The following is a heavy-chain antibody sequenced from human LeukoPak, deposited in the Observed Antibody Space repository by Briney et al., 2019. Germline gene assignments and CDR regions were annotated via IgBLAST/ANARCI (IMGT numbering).Heavy chain of an antibody. J-gene: IGHJ5*02. V-gene: IGHV1-69*04. CDR1: GGTFSSYA. CDR2: IIPILGIA. D-gene: IGHD3-22*01. Sequence: SVKVSCKASGGTFSSYAISWVRPAPGQGLEWMGRIIPILGIANYAQKFQGRVTITADKSTSTAYMELSSLRSEDTAVYYCARGRGYYDSSGYFDWFDPWGQGTLVTVSS. CDR3: ARGRGYYDSSGYFDWFDP.